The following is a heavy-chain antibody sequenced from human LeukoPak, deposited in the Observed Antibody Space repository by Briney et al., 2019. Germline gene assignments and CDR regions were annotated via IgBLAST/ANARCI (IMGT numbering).Heavy chain of an antibody. V-gene: IGHV1-24*01. CDR3: VTLGWFGEAYGMDV. CDR2: FDPEDGET. J-gene: IGHJ6*02. CDR1: GYTLTELS. Sequence: ASVKVSCKVSGYTLTELSIHWVRQAPGKGLECMGGFDPEDGETIYAQKFQGRVTMTEDTSTDTAYMELSSLRSEDTAVYYCVTLGWFGEAYGMDVWGQGTTVTVSS. D-gene: IGHD3-10*01.